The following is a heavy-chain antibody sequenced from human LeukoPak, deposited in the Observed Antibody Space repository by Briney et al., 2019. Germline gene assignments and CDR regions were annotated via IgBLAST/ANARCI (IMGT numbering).Heavy chain of an antibody. CDR3: ARERGGEYVDY. CDR2: ISSSGSTI. J-gene: IGHJ4*02. Sequence: TGGSLRLSCAASGFTFSSYEMNWVRQAPGKGLEWVSYISSSGSTIYYADSVKGRFTISRDNAKNSLYLQMNSLRAEDTAVYYCARERGGEYVDYWGQGTLVAVSS. CDR1: GFTFSSYE. V-gene: IGHV3-48*03. D-gene: IGHD3-16*01.